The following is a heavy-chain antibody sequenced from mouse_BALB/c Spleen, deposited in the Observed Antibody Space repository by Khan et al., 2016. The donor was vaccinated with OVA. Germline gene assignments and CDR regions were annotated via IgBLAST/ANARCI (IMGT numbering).Heavy chain of an antibody. V-gene: IGHV1-4*01. CDR1: GYTFTSNT. Sequence: QVRLQQSGAELARPGASVKMSCKASGYTFTSNTMHWVKQRPGQGLEWIGYINPSSGYTNYNQNFKDKATLTADKSSSTAYMQLSSLTSEDSAVYYCARRTTVYTMDYWGQGTSVTVSP. CDR2: INPSSGYT. CDR3: ARRTTVYTMDY. J-gene: IGHJ4*01. D-gene: IGHD1-1*01.